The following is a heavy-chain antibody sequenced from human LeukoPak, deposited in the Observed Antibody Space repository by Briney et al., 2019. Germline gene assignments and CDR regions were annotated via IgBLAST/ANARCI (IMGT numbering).Heavy chain of an antibody. J-gene: IGHJ6*03. Sequence: GGSLRLSCGASGFTFSGYSMNWVRQAPGKGLEWVSSISTSSIYIYYADSVKGRFTISRDNAKSSLYLQMNNLRAEDTAVYYCARDPYSGHYGNDYYYYMDVWGKGTTVTISS. CDR1: GFTFSGYS. D-gene: IGHD5-12*01. CDR3: ARDPYSGHYGNDYYYYMDV. CDR2: ISTSSIYI. V-gene: IGHV3-21*01.